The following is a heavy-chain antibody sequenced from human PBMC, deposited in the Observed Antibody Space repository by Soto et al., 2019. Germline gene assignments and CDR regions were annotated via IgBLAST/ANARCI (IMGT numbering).Heavy chain of an antibody. Sequence: PXGSLKLSCAAAGFTFSGSAMHWVRQASGKGLEWVGRIRSKANSYATAYAASVKGRFTISRDDSKNTAYLQMNSLKTEDTAVYYCTSQTSLFAYSSGWYDDYWGQGTLVTVSS. CDR2: IRSKANSYAT. CDR3: TSQTSLFAYSSGWYDDY. CDR1: GFTFSGSA. J-gene: IGHJ4*02. D-gene: IGHD6-19*01. V-gene: IGHV3-73*01.